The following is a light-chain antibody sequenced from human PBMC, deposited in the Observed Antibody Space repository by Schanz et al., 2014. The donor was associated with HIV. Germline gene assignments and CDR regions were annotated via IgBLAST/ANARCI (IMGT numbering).Light chain of an antibody. V-gene: IGLV1-40*01. Sequence: QSVLTQPPSVSGAPGQRVTISCTGSSSNMGTGFDVHWYQLLPGTAPKVLIFANTHRPSGVPDRFSGSKSGTSASLVISGLQSEDEADYYCAAWDDSLNGVVFGGGTKLTVL. CDR2: ANT. J-gene: IGLJ2*01. CDR1: SSNMGTGFD. CDR3: AAWDDSLNGVV.